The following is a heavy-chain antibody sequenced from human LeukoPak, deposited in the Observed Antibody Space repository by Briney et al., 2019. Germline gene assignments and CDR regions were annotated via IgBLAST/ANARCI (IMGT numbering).Heavy chain of an antibody. CDR1: GGSISSSSYY. CDR3: AGTSVVAATKSYYFDY. CDR2: IYYSGST. D-gene: IGHD2-15*01. J-gene: IGHJ4*02. V-gene: IGHV4-61*01. Sequence: SETLSLTCTVSGGSISSSSYYWSWIRQPPGKGLEWIGYIYYSGSTNYNPSLKSRVTISVDTSKNQFSLKLSSVTAADTAVYYCAGTSVVAATKSYYFDYWGQGTLVTVSS.